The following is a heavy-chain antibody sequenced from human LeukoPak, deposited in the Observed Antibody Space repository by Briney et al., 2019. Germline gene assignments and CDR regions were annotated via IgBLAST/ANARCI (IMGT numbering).Heavy chain of an antibody. CDR1: GHSIINSYY. CDR3: ARAVDSSGFSSFQY. V-gene: IGHV4-38-2*02. CDR2: IYHTGST. D-gene: IGHD3-22*01. J-gene: IGHJ1*01. Sequence: SETLSLTCTASGHSIINSYYWGWIRQPPGKGLEWIGSIYHTGSTYYNPSLKSRVTISVDTSRNQFSLKLNSVTAADTAVYYCARAVDSSGFSSFQYWGQGTLVTVSS.